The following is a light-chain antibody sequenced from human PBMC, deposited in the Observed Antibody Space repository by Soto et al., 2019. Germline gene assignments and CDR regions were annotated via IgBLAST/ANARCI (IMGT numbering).Light chain of an antibody. Sequence: LTQSPSSLSASVGDRVTITCRASQSISSYLNWYQQKPGKAPKLLIYAASSLQSGVPSRFSGSGSGTDFTLTISSLQPEDFATYYCQQSYSTLTFGGGNKV. J-gene: IGKJ4*01. CDR1: QSISSY. CDR2: AAS. V-gene: IGKV1-39*01. CDR3: QQSYSTLT.